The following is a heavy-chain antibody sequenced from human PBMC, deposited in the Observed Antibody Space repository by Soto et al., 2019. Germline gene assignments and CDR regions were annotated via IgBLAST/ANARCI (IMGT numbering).Heavy chain of an antibody. CDR3: VKDGSSGWPYYYDMDV. J-gene: IGHJ6*02. CDR1: GFTFSSYG. D-gene: IGHD6-19*01. Sequence: PGGSLRLSCAASGFTFSSYGMHWVRQAPGKGLEWVAVISYDGSNKYYADSVKGRFTISRDNSKNTLYLQMSSLRAEDTAVYYCVKDGSSGWPYYYDMDVWGQGTTVTVYS. V-gene: IGHV3-30*18. CDR2: ISYDGSNK.